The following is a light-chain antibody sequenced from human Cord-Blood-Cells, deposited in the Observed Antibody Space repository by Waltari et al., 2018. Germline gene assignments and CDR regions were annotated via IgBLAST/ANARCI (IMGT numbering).Light chain of an antibody. CDR2: EVS. Sequence: QPALTHPASVSGSPGPSITISCTAPSSDVGGYNYVSWYQQHPGKAPKLMIYEVSNRPSGVSNRFCGSKSGNTASLTISGLQAEDEADYYCSSYTSSSTYVFGTGTKVTVL. CDR3: SSYTSSSTYV. V-gene: IGLV2-14*01. J-gene: IGLJ1*01. CDR1: SSDVGGYNY.